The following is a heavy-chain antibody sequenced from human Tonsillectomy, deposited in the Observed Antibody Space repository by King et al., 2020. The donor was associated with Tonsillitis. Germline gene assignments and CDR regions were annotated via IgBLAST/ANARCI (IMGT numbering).Heavy chain of an antibody. V-gene: IGHV3-30*09. J-gene: IGHJ6*02. CDR2: ISYAGNNK. Sequence: VQLVESGGGVVQPGRYLRLSCAASGFTFSTYAMHWVRQAPGKGLEWVAFISYAGNNKYYADSVKGRFAISRDSSKNTLFLQMNSLRAEDTAVYYCARGGSAYYYYGMDLWGQGTTVTVSS. CDR1: GFTFSTYA. D-gene: IGHD3-10*01. CDR3: ARGGSAYYYYGMDL.